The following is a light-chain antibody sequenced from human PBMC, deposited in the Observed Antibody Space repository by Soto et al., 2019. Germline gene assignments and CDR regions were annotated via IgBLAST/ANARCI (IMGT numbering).Light chain of an antibody. CDR2: RAS. Sequence: DIQMTQSPSTLSASVGDRVTITCRASQSIGNWLAWYQQRPGKAPKLLIYRASSLESAVPSRFSGSGSGTEFTLTISSLQPDDCATYYCQQYNNELTFGGGPRVEI. J-gene: IGKJ4*01. CDR1: QSIGNW. V-gene: IGKV1-5*03. CDR3: QQYNNELT.